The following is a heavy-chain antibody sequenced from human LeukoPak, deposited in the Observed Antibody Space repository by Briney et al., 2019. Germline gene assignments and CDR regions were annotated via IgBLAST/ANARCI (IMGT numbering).Heavy chain of an antibody. V-gene: IGHV3-74*03. D-gene: IGHD1-1*01. J-gene: IGHJ4*02. Sequence: GGSLRLSCAASGFTFSGYWMHWVRQGPEKGLELVSRIDNDGHGILYADSVKGRFTTSRDNAKNSVYLQMNSLRAEDTAVYYCARENWSIDYWGQGTLVTVSS. CDR1: GFTFSGYW. CDR2: IDNDGHGI. CDR3: ARENWSIDY.